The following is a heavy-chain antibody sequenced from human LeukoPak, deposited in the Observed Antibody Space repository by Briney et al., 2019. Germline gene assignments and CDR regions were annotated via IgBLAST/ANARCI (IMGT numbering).Heavy chain of an antibody. CDR3: AKGQEYSSSDYYFDY. Sequence: PGGSLRLTCAASGFTFSSYGMHWVRQAPGKGLEWVAFIRHDGSNKYYADSVKGRFTISRDNSKNTLYLQMNSLRAEDTAVYYCAKGQEYSSSDYYFDYWGQGTLVTVSS. D-gene: IGHD6-6*01. V-gene: IGHV3-30*02. CDR2: IRHDGSNK. J-gene: IGHJ4*02. CDR1: GFTFSSYG.